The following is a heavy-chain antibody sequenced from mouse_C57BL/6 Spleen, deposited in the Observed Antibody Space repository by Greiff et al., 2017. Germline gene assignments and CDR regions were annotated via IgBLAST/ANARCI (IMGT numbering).Heavy chain of an antibody. J-gene: IGHJ3*01. CDR3: ARKNGYYDYDWFAY. CDR1: GYTFTSYW. D-gene: IGHD2-4*01. CDR2: IHPSDSDT. V-gene: IGHV1-74*01. Sequence: VQLQQPGAELVKPGASVKVSCKASGYTFTSYWMHWVKQRPGQGLEWIGRIHPSDSDTNYNQKFKGKATLTVDKSSSTAYMQLSSLTSEDSAVYYCARKNGYYDYDWFAYWGQGTLVTVSA.